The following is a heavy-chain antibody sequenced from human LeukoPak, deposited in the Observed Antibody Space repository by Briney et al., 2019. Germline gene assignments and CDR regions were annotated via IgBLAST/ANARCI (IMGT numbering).Heavy chain of an antibody. CDR2: ISYDGSNK. J-gene: IGHJ5*02. D-gene: IGHD6-6*01. CDR1: GFTFSSYS. CDR3: AKDSYEYSSSFDLNWFDP. V-gene: IGHV3-30*18. Sequence: GGSLRLSCAASGFTFSSYSMHWVRQAPGKGLEWVAVISYDGSNKYYADSVKGRFTISRDNSKNTLYLQMNSPRAEDTAVYYCAKDSYEYSSSFDLNWFDPWGQGTLVTVSS.